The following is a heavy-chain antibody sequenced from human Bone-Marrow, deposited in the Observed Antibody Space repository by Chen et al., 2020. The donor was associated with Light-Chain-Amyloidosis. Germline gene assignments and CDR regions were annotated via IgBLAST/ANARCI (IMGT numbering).Heavy chain of an antibody. Sequence: EVQLVESGGGLVQPGGSLRLSCAASGFTFSSYWMSWVRKATGKGLEWVANIKQVGSEKYYVDSVKCRFTISRDNAKNSLYLQMNSLRAEDTAVYYCARGTYYYGSGSYNWFDPWGQGTLVTVSS. CDR2: IKQVGSEK. J-gene: IGHJ5*02. CDR1: GFTFSSYW. D-gene: IGHD3-10*01. CDR3: ARGTYYYGSGSYNWFDP. V-gene: IGHV3-7*01.